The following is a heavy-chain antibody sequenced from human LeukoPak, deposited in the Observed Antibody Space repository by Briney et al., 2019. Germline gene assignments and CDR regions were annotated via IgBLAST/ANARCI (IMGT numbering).Heavy chain of an antibody. J-gene: IGHJ4*02. D-gene: IGHD3-22*01. CDR1: GGSISSYY. V-gene: IGHV4-59*01. CDR2: IYYSGST. Sequence: SETLSLTCTVSGGSISSYYWSWIRQPPRKGLEWIGYIYYSGSTNYNPSLKSRVTISVDTSKNQFSLKLSSVTAADTAVYYCASYYYDSSGYLIDYWGQGTLVTVSS. CDR3: ASYYYDSSGYLIDY.